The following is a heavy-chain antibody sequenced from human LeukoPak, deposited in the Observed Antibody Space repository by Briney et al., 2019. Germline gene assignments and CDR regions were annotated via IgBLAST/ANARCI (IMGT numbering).Heavy chain of an antibody. D-gene: IGHD6-19*01. CDR2: MNPNSGNT. V-gene: IGHV1-8*03. CDR1: GYTFTTCD. CDR3: ARRAVGNSYYYYMDV. Sequence: GASVKVSCKASGYTFTTCDINWVRQVTGQGLEWMGWMNPNSGNTGYAQKFQGRATITRNTSISTGFMELSSLRSEDTAVYYCARRAVGNSYYYYMDVWGKGTTVTVSS. J-gene: IGHJ6*03.